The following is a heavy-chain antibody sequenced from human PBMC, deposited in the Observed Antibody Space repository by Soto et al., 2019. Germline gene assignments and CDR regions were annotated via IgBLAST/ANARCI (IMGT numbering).Heavy chain of an antibody. CDR1: GGFVSSGNYY. CDR3: ARVERGTATTVVDAFDI. J-gene: IGHJ3*02. Sequence: QEQQQQWGAGLLKRSETLSRTCAVYGGFVSSGNYYWSWIRKPPGKGLEWIGEMSHSGGTHFNPSLKSRVTISVDTSKNQFSLKMSSVTTADTALYYCARVERGTATTVVDAFDIWGPGTMVTVSS. V-gene: IGHV4-34*01. CDR2: MSHSGGT. D-gene: IGHD1-1*01.